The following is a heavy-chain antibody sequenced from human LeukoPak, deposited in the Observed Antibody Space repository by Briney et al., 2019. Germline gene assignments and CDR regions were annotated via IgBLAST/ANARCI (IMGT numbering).Heavy chain of an antibody. J-gene: IGHJ4*02. CDR3: TRCPYLWFGELLSMFDY. Sequence: GSLRLSCTASGFTFGDYAMSWFRQAPGKGLEWVGFIRSKAYGGTTEYAASVKGRFTISRDDSKSIAYLQMNSLKTEDTAVYYCTRCPYLWFGELLSMFDYWGQGTLVTVSS. D-gene: IGHD3-10*01. CDR1: GFTFGDYA. CDR2: IRSKAYGGTT. V-gene: IGHV3-49*03.